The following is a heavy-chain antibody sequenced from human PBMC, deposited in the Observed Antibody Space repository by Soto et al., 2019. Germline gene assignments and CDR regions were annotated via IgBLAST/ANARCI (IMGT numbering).Heavy chain of an antibody. CDR2: TYYRSKWYN. J-gene: IGHJ4*02. CDR3: ARSSGHFDS. V-gene: IGHV6-1*01. CDR1: GDSVSSNGAA. D-gene: IGHD6-25*01. Sequence: SQTLSLTCAISGDSVSSNGAAWNWIRRSPSRGPEWLGRTYYRSKWYNDYAISVKSRIAINPDTSKNQFSLQLNSVTPEDTALYYCARSSGHFDSWGQGTLVTVSS.